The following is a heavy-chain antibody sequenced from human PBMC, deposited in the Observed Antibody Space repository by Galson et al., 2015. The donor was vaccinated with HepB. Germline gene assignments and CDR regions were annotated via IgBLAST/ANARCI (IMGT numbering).Heavy chain of an antibody. D-gene: IGHD3-10*01. Sequence: SLRLSCAASGFTFSSYAMHWVRQAPGKGLEWVAVISYDGSNKYYADSVKGRFTISRDNSKNTLYLQMNSLRAEDTAVYYCARGRYYYGSGSYYTALDYWGQGTLVTVSS. CDR1: GFTFSSYA. CDR3: ARGRYYYGSGSYYTALDY. J-gene: IGHJ4*02. V-gene: IGHV3-30*04. CDR2: ISYDGSNK.